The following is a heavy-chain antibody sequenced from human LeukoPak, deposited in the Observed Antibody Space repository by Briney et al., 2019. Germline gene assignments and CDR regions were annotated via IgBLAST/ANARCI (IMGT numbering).Heavy chain of an antibody. Sequence: GGFLRLSCAASGFTFSTYAMSWVRQAPGKGLEWVSSLSGSGGSTYYADSVKGRFTISRDNSKNTLYLQMNSLRAEDTAVYYCAKAAYYYYMDVWGKGTTVTVSS. CDR3: AKAAYYYYMDV. V-gene: IGHV3-23*01. CDR2: LSGSGGST. J-gene: IGHJ6*03. CDR1: GFTFSTYA.